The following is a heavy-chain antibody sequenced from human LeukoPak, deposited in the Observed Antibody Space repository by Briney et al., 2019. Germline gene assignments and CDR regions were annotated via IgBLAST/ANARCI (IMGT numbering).Heavy chain of an antibody. V-gene: IGHV4-59*08. CDR2: IYYSGST. J-gene: IGHJ3*02. D-gene: IGHD6-13*01. CDR1: GGSISSYY. CDR3: ARRFVGYDSSWGASDI. Sequence: PLETLSLTCTVSGGSISSYYWSWIRQPPGKGLEWIGYIYYSGSTNYNPSLKSRVTISVDTSKNQFSLRLSSVTAADTAVYYCARRFVGYDSSWGASDIWGQGTMVTVSS.